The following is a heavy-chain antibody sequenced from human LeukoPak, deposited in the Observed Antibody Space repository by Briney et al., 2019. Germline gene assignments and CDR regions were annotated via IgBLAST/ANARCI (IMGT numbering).Heavy chain of an antibody. V-gene: IGHV3-7*04. CDR2: IKIDGSEK. J-gene: IGHJ4*02. D-gene: IGHD5-18*01. CDR3: ARASTTDGYRYFDS. CDR1: EFTFSYFR. Sequence: GGSLRLSCAASEFTFSYFRMVWVRQAPGNGRQGVANIKIDGSEKYHEDPVKGRFTSSRYNAQNSLYLQLNSPRVEALASCYCARASTTDGYRYFDSWGQGTLVTVSS.